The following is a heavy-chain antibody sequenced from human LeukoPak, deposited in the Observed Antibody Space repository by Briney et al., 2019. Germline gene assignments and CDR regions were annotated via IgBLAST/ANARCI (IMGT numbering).Heavy chain of an antibody. V-gene: IGHV3-23*01. CDR2: ISGSGGST. Sequence: GGSLRLSCVASGFTFSSYAMSWVRQAPGKGLEWVSAISGSGGSTCYADPVKGRFTISRDNSKNTLHLQMNSLRAEDTAVYYCAKKVGAAAGATPVDYWGQGTLVTVSS. J-gene: IGHJ4*02. CDR3: AKKVGAAAGATPVDY. CDR1: GFTFSSYA. D-gene: IGHD6-13*01.